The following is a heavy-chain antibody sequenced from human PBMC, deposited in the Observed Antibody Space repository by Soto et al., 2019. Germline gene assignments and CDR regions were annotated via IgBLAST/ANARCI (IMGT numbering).Heavy chain of an antibody. D-gene: IGHD2-21*01. J-gene: IGHJ5*02. V-gene: IGHV2-5*02. Sequence: QITLNESGPTLVKPTQTLTLTCTFSGFSLSTSGVGVGWIRQPPGKALEWLALIYWDDDKRYSPALKTRLTITKDTSKNQVVLTMTHKDTVHTATYYCAHRRTGERWFDPWGQGTLVTVSS. CDR3: AHRRTGERWFDP. CDR1: GFSLSTSGVG. CDR2: IYWDDDK.